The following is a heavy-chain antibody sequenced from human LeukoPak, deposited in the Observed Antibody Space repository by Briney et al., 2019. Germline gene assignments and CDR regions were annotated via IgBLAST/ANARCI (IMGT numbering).Heavy chain of an antibody. J-gene: IGHJ5*02. CDR3: ARRGYDSYEP. V-gene: IGHV5-51*01. D-gene: IGHD5-12*01. Sequence: GESLKISCKGSGYSFTSYWIGWVRQMPEKGLEWMGIIYPGDSDTRYTPSFQAPVPISADKSISTAYLQWSSLKASDTAMYYCARRGYDSYEPWGQGTLVTVSS. CDR2: IYPGDSDT. CDR1: GYSFTSYW.